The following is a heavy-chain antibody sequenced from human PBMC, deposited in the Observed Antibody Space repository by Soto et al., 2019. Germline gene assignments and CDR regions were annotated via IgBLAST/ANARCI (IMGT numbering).Heavy chain of an antibody. D-gene: IGHD7-27*01. J-gene: IGHJ5*02. CDR2: IIPIFGTA. Sequence: QVQLVQSGAEVKKPGSSVKVSCKASGGTFSSYAISWVRQAPGQGLEWMGGIIPIFGTANYAQKFQGRVTITADESTRTAYMELSSLRSEDTAVYYCASAQNWGVRPYNWFDPWGQGTLVTVSS. V-gene: IGHV1-69*01. CDR3: ASAQNWGVRPYNWFDP. CDR1: GGTFSSYA.